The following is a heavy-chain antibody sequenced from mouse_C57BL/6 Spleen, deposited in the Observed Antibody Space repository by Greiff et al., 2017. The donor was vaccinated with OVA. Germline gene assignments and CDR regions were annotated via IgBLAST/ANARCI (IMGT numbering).Heavy chain of an antibody. D-gene: IGHD2-2*01. CDR2: IDPSDSET. CDR3: ARGDYGYDVDYYAMDY. CDR1: GYTFTSYW. J-gene: IGHJ4*01. Sequence: QVQLQQPGAELVRPGSSVKLSCKASGYTFTSYWMHWVKQRPIQGLEWIGNIDPSDSETHSNQKFKDKATLTVDKSSSTAYMQLSSLTSEDSAVYYCARGDYGYDVDYYAMDYWGQGTSVTVSS. V-gene: IGHV1-52*01.